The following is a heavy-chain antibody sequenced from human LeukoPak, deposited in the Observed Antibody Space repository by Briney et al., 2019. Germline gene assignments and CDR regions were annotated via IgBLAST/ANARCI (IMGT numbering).Heavy chain of an antibody. CDR2: ISGSGGGT. J-gene: IGHJ4*02. D-gene: IGHD3-10*01. CDR1: GFTFSSSA. Sequence: GGSLRLSCATSGFTFSSSAMSWVRQPPGKGLAWVSTISGSGGGTYYADSVKGRFTISRDNSKNTLYLQMNSLRAEDTAVFYCGKLLYSSGMYHFDYWGQGTLVTVSS. V-gene: IGHV3-23*01. CDR3: GKLLYSSGMYHFDY.